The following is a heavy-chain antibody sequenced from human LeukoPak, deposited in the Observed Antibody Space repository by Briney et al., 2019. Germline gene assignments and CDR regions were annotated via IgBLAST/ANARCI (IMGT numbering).Heavy chain of an antibody. D-gene: IGHD3-16*01. Sequence: SETLSLTCTVSGGSISSYYWSWIRQPAGKGLEWIGRIYTSGSTNYNPSLKSRVTMSVDTSKNQFSLKLSSVTAADTAVYYCARSSLGGSVLYIWFDPWGQGTLVTVSS. CDR3: ARSSLGGSVLYIWFDP. V-gene: IGHV4-4*07. J-gene: IGHJ5*02. CDR1: GGSISSYY. CDR2: IYTSGST.